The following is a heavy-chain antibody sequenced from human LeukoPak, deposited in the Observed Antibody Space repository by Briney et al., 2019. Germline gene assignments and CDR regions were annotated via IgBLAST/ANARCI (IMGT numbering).Heavy chain of an antibody. CDR2: IYHSGST. CDR3: ARDGPRWLQFFDY. Sequence: PSETLSLTCTVSGYSISSGYYWGWIRQPPGKGLEWIGSIYHSGSTYYNPSLKSRVTISVDTSKNQFSLKLSSVTAADTAVYYCARDGPRWLQFFDYWGQGTLVTVSS. CDR1: GYSISSGYY. V-gene: IGHV4-38-2*02. D-gene: IGHD5-24*01. J-gene: IGHJ4*02.